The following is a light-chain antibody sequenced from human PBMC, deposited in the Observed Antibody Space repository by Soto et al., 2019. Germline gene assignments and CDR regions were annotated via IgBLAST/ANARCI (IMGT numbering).Light chain of an antibody. CDR3: QQLNSYPLT. Sequence: DIQMTQSPSSLSASVGDRVTITCRASQSISSYLNWYQQKPGKAPKLLIYAASSLQSGVPSRFSGSGSGTDFTLTISSLQPEDFATYYCQQLNSYPLTFGPGTNVDIK. V-gene: IGKV1-39*01. CDR2: AAS. CDR1: QSISSY. J-gene: IGKJ3*01.